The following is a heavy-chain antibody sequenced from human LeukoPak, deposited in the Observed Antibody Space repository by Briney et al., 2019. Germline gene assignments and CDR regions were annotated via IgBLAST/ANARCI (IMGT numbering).Heavy chain of an antibody. Sequence: GGSLGLSCAAPGFTFSSYEMNWVRQAPGKGLEWVSYISSSSSTIYYADSVKGRFTISRDNAKNSLYLQMNSLRAEDTAVYYCANGGGYEDFDYWGQGTLVTVSS. CDR1: GFTFSSYE. CDR3: ANGGGYEDFDY. CDR2: ISSSSSTI. V-gene: IGHV3-48*01. D-gene: IGHD5-12*01. J-gene: IGHJ4*02.